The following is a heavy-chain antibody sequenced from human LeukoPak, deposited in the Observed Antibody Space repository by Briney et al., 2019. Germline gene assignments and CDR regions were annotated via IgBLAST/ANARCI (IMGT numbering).Heavy chain of an antibody. Sequence: ASVKVSCKASGYTFTGYYMHWVRQAPGQGLEWMGWINPNSGGTNYAQKFQGRVTMTRDTSISTAYMELSRLRSDDTAVYYCARVPVYGSGSYYPDYWGQRTLVTVSS. D-gene: IGHD3-10*01. CDR2: INPNSGGT. CDR1: GYTFTGYY. J-gene: IGHJ4*02. V-gene: IGHV1-2*02. CDR3: ARVPVYGSGSYYPDY.